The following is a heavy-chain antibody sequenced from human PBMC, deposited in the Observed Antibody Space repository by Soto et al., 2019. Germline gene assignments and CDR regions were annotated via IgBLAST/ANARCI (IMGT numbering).Heavy chain of an antibody. Sequence: QVQLVESGGGVVQPGRSLRLSCAASGFTFSSYAMHWVRQAPGKGLEWVAVISYDGSNKYYADSVKGRFTISRDNSKNTLYLQMNSLRAEDTAVYYCAREDDFWSGHRNFDYWGQGTLVTVSS. D-gene: IGHD3-3*01. CDR2: ISYDGSNK. J-gene: IGHJ4*02. CDR1: GFTFSSYA. CDR3: AREDDFWSGHRNFDY. V-gene: IGHV3-30-3*01.